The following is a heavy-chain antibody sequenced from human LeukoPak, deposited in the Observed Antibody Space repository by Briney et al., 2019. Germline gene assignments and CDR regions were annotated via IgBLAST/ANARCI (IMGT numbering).Heavy chain of an antibody. CDR3: ARAHSGYDYLCLN. CDR2: INPSGGST. D-gene: IGHD5-12*01. CDR1: GFTFTSYY. J-gene: IGHJ4*02. V-gene: IGHV1-46*01. Sequence: ASVKVSCKASGFTFTSYYMHWVRQAPGQGLGWMGIINPSGGSTSYAQKFQGRVTMTRDTSTSTVYMELSSLRSEDTAVYYCARAHSGYDYLCLNWCQGTLVTVSS.